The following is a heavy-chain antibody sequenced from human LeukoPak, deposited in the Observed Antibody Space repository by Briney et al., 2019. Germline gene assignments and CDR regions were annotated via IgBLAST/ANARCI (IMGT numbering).Heavy chain of an antibody. CDR3: ARGSSARFIGPEY. D-gene: IGHD1-26*01. CDR1: GGSISSSSYY. CDR2: IYYSGST. V-gene: IGHV4-39*01. J-gene: IGHJ4*01. Sequence: PSETLSLTCTVSGGSISSSSYYWGWIRQPPGKGLEWIGSIYYSGSTYYNPSLKSRVTISVDTSKNQFSLKLSSVTAADTAVYFCARGSSARFIGPEYWGHGTLVTVSS.